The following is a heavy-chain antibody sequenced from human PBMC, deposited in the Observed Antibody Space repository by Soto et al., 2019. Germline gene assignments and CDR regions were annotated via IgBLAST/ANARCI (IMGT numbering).Heavy chain of an antibody. CDR3: AADSGFVPAANYYYYGMDV. D-gene: IGHD2-2*01. CDR1: GFTFTSSA. CDR2: IVVGSGNT. V-gene: IGHV1-58*01. J-gene: IGHJ6*02. Sequence: GASVKVSCKASGFTFTSSAVQWVRQARGQRLEWIGWIVVGSGNTNYAQKFQERVTITRDMSTSTAYMELSSLRSEDTAVYYCAADSGFVPAANYYYYGMDVWGQGTTVTVSS.